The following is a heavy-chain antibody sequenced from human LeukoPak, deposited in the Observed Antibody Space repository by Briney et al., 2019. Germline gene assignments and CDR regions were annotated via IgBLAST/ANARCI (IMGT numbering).Heavy chain of an antibody. CDR1: GFTFGDYA. Sequence: GSLRLSCTASGFTFGDYAMSWFRQPPGKGLEWIGEINHSGSTNYNPSLKSRVTISVDTSKNQFSLKLSSVTAADTAVYYCARKRVVVAASYYYYYYMDVWGKGTTVTVSS. CDR3: ARKRVVVAASYYYYYYMDV. D-gene: IGHD2-15*01. CDR2: INHSGST. V-gene: IGHV4-34*01. J-gene: IGHJ6*03.